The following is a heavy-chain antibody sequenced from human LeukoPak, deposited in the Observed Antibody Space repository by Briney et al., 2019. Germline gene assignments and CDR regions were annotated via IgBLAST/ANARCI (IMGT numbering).Heavy chain of an antibody. Sequence: GGSLRLSCVASGLTFTNYGMMWVRQAPGKGLVWVSYINSDGGSTTYADSVKGRFTISRDNAKNTLYLQMSSLRAKDTAMYYCARNSNGMSNWGQGTLVIVSS. D-gene: IGHD2-8*01. CDR2: INSDGGST. V-gene: IGHV3-74*01. CDR1: GLTFTNYG. CDR3: ARNSNGMSN. J-gene: IGHJ4*02.